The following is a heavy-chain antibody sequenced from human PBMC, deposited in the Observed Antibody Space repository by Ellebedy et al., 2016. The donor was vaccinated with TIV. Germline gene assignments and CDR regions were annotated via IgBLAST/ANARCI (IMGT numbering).Heavy chain of an antibody. CDR2: IYNDGSVT. CDR3: ARSADIVASFDN. Sequence: GESLKISCVASGFTFSTYGMHWVRQAPGKGLVWVSRIYNDGSVTSYVDSVEGRFTISRDNAKNTLYLEMNSLRAEDTAVYYCARSADIVASFDNWGQGTLVTVSS. V-gene: IGHV3-74*01. CDR1: GFTFSTYG. J-gene: IGHJ4*02. D-gene: IGHD5-12*01.